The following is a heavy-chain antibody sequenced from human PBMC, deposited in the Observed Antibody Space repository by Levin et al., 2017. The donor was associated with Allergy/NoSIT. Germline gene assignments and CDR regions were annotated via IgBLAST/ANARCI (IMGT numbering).Heavy chain of an antibody. J-gene: IGHJ6*02. CDR3: ASGYSGYDKSHVGEAVAGNYYYYGMDV. V-gene: IGHV4-4*07. D-gene: IGHD5-12*01. CDR1: GGSISSYY. Sequence: SQTLSLTCTVSGGSISSYYWSWIRQPAGKGLEWIGRIYTSGSTNYNPSLKSRVTMSVDTSKNQFSLKLSSVTAADTAVYYCASGYSGYDKSHVGEAVAGNYYYYGMDVWGQGTTVTVSS. CDR2: IYTSGST.